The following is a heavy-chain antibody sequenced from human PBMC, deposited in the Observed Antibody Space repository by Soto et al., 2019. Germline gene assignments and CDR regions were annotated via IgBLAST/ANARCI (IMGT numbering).Heavy chain of an antibody. V-gene: IGHV3-30*18. D-gene: IGHD6-19*01. CDR3: AKEHSGLYSRHYFDF. CDR1: RFTFSSYG. CDR2: ISYEGSDH. Sequence: GGSLRLSCAASRFTFSSYGMHWLRQAPGKGLEWVAVISYEGSDHYYADSVKGRFAVSRDNSKNTLFLQMNSLRAEDTAVYYCAKEHSGLYSRHYFDFWGQGTLVTVSS. J-gene: IGHJ4*02.